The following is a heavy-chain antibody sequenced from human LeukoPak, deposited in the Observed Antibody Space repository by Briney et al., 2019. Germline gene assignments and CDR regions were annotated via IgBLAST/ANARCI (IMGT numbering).Heavy chain of an antibody. J-gene: IGHJ4*02. CDR1: GFTFDDYA. Sequence: GRSLRLSCAVSGFTFDDYAMHWVRQAPGKGLEWVSGISWNSGSIGYADSVKGRFTISRDNAKNPLYLQMNSLRAEDTAVYYCARGGPAAGRFDYWGQGTLVTVSS. D-gene: IGHD6-13*01. CDR3: ARGGPAAGRFDY. V-gene: IGHV3-9*01. CDR2: ISWNSGSI.